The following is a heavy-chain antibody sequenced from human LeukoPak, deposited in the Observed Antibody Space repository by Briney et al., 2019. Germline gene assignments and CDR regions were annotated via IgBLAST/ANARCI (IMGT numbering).Heavy chain of an antibody. J-gene: IGHJ5*02. CDR1: GFTFDDYA. CDR2: ISGSGGST. V-gene: IGHV3-23*01. D-gene: IGHD3-3*01. CDR3: AKRPSTIFGVVITHNWFDP. Sequence: GSLRLSCAASGFTFDDYAMHWVRQAPGKGLEWVSAISGSGGSTYYADSVKGRFTISRDNSKNTLYLQMNSLRAEDTAVYYCAKRPSTIFGVVITHNWFDPWGQGTLVTVSS.